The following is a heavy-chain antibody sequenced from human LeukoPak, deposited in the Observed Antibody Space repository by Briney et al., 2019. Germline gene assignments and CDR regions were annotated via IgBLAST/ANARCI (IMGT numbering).Heavy chain of an antibody. J-gene: IGHJ4*02. Sequence: GGSLRLSCAASGFTFSNYAMSWVRQAPGKGLEWVSYISTSGTNIYYADSVKGRFTISRDNTRKSLYLQINNLRAEDTAVYYCARKTASGPFDCWGQGTLVTVAS. V-gene: IGHV3-11*01. CDR1: GFTFSNYA. CDR2: ISTSGTNI. CDR3: ARKTASGPFDC.